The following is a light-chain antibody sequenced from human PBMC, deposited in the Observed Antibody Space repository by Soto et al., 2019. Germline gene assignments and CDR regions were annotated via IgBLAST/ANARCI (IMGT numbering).Light chain of an antibody. CDR3: QQYGDTRGT. CDR2: GVS. CDR1: QTVTTTN. Sequence: FVLTQSPGTLSLSPGERATLSCRASQTVTTTNLAWYQQKPGQAPRLLIYGVSSRASGIPDRFSGSGSGTDFTLTISRLEPEDFAVYYCQQYGDTRGTFGQGTRLEI. J-gene: IGKJ2*01. V-gene: IGKV3-20*01.